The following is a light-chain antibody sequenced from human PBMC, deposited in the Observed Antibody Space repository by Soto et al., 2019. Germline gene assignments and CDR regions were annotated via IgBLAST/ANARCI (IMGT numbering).Light chain of an antibody. Sequence: QSVLTQPASVSGSPGQSTTISCTGTSSDVGGYNYVSWYQQHPGKAPKLMIYDVSNRPSGVSNRFSGSKSGNTASLTISGLQAEDEADYYCSSYTSSSTLDVFGTGTKVT. V-gene: IGLV2-14*01. CDR3: SSYTSSSTLDV. CDR1: SSDVGGYNY. J-gene: IGLJ1*01. CDR2: DVS.